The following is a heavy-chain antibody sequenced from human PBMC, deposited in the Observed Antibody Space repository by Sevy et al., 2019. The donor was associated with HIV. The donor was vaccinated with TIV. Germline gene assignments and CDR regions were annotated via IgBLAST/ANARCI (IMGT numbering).Heavy chain of an antibody. D-gene: IGHD5-18*01. CDR2: IYHSGST. J-gene: IGHJ5*02. V-gene: IGHV4-30-2*01. Sequence: SETLSLTCAVSGGSISSGGDSWSWIRQPPGKGLEWIGYIYHSGSTYYNPSLKSRVTISVDRSKNQFSLKLSSVTAADTAVYYCARDNSYGSWFDPWGQGTLVTVSS. CDR3: ARDNSYGSWFDP. CDR1: GGSISSGGDS.